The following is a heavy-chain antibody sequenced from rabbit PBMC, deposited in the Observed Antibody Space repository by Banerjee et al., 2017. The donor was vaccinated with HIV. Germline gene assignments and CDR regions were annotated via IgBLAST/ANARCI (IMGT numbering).Heavy chain of an antibody. Sequence: QSLEESGGDLVKPGASLTLTCTASGFSFSSSYYMCWVRQAPGKGLEWIACIGTGSSDSTYYASWAKGRFTISKTSSTTVTLQMTSLTAADTATYFCARDAGSSYYRFNLWGPGTLVTVS. D-gene: IGHD8-1*01. CDR2: IGTGSSDST. V-gene: IGHV1S40*01. CDR3: ARDAGSSYYRFNL. J-gene: IGHJ4*01. CDR1: GFSFSSSYY.